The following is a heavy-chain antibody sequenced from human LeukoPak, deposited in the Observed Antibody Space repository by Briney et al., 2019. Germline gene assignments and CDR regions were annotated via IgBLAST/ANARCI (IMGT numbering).Heavy chain of an antibody. CDR2: IGYNGGST. CDR1: GFTFSSYG. D-gene: IGHD2-2*02. CDR3: AKVIPAAIRYFNY. V-gene: IGHV3-23*01. J-gene: IGHJ4*02. Sequence: GGSLRLSRAASGFTFSSYGMSWVRQAPGKGLEWVSGIGYNGGSTYYADSVKGRFTISRDNSKSTLYLQMNSLRAEDTAVYYCAKVIPAAIRYFNYWGQGTLVTVSS.